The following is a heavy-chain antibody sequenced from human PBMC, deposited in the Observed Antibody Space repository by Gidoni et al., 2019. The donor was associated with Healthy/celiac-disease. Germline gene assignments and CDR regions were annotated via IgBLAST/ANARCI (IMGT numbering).Heavy chain of an antibody. Sequence: EVQLLESGGGLVQPGGSLRLSCAASGLNFTSYAMSWVRQAPGKGLGWVSAISGSGGSTFSADSVKGRFTISIDNSKNTLYLQMNSLRAEDTAVYYCAKDLQIVGATGGGYWGQGTLVTVSS. CDR1: GLNFTSYA. V-gene: IGHV3-23*01. D-gene: IGHD1-26*01. CDR2: ISGSGGST. J-gene: IGHJ4*02. CDR3: AKDLQIVGATGGGY.